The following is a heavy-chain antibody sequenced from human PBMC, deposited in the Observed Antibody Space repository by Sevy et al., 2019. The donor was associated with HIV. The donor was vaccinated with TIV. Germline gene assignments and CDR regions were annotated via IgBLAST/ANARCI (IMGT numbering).Heavy chain of an antibody. D-gene: IGHD3-22*01. CDR3: AGALYDSSGSFDALDI. V-gene: IGHV3-23*01. CDR1: GFTFSNYA. CDR2: IFRGGDGT. Sequence: GGSLRLSCVASGFTFSNYAMNWVRQAPGKGLEWVSTIFRGGDGTYYADSVKGRITISRDNSKDTVYLQLSSLRADDTAVYYCAGALYDSSGSFDALDIWGQGTMVTVSS. J-gene: IGHJ3*02.